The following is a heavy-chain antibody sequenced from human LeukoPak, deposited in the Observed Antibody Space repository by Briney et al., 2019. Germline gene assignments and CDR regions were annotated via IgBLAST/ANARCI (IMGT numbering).Heavy chain of an antibody. D-gene: IGHD3-22*01. CDR2: ISSSGSTI. J-gene: IGHJ4*02. CDR3: ARERDYYDSSGYDYYFDY. CDR1: GFTFSIYS. V-gene: IGHV3-48*02. Sequence: GGSLRLSCAASGFTFSIYSINGVRQAPGKGREWVSYISSSGSTIYCADSVKGRFTISRDNAKDSLYLQMNSLSDKDSAASYCARERDYYDSSGYDYYFDYWGQGTLVTVSS.